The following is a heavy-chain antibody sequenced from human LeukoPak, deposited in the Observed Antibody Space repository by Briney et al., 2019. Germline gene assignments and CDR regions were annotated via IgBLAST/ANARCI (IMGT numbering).Heavy chain of an antibody. J-gene: IGHJ3*02. CDR3: VRGYSGHSVYAFDI. V-gene: IGHV3-11*05. Sequence: GGSLRLSCAASGFTFSDYYMAWIRQAPGKGLEWVSYISGANSYANYADSVKGRFTISRDDAKNSLYLQMNSLRAEDTAVYHCVRGYSGHSVYAFDIWGQGTMVTVSS. CDR1: GFTFSDYY. CDR2: ISGANSYA. D-gene: IGHD5-12*01.